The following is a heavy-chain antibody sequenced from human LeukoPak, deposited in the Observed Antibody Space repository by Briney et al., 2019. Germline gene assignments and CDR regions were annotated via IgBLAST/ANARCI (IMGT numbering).Heavy chain of an antibody. J-gene: IGHJ4*02. CDR1: GFTFSSYS. D-gene: IGHD4-23*01. Sequence: PGGSLRLSCAASGFTFSSYSMNWVRQVSGKGLEWVSSISFSSTNIDYADSVKGRFTISRDNAKNSLYLQMNSLRVEDTAVYYCARDLRAIVVTAGPDYWGQGTLVTVSS. CDR3: ARDLRAIVVTAGPDY. V-gene: IGHV3-21*01. CDR2: ISFSSTNI.